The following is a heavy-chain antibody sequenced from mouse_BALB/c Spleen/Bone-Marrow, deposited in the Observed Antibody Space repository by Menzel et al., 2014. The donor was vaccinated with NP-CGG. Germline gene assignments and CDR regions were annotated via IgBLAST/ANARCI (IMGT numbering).Heavy chain of an antibody. CDR3: ARRYRYDYFDY. D-gene: IGHD2-14*01. Sequence: EVMLVESGGGLVQPGGSRKLSCAASGFTFSSFGMHWVRQAPEKELEWVAYISSGSSTIYYADTVKGRFTISRDNPKNTLFLEMTSLRSEDTAKYYCARRYRYDYFDYWGQGTTLTVSS. CDR2: ISSGSSTI. J-gene: IGHJ2*01. V-gene: IGHV5-17*02. CDR1: GFTFSSFG.